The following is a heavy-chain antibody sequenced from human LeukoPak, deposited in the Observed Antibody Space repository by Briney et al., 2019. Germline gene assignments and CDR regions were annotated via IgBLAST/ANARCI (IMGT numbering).Heavy chain of an antibody. J-gene: IGHJ2*01. CDR1: GFTFSTYV. CDR2: ISHDGAVT. V-gene: IGHV3-74*01. CDR3: TRDGNWNCFDV. D-gene: IGHD1-1*01. Sequence: GGSLRLSCAASGFTFSTYVMHWVRQAPGKGLMWVSRISHDGAVTSYADSVRGRFTVSRDNAKNTLYLQMNSLRAEDTAVYYCTRDGNWNCFDVWGRGTLVTVSS.